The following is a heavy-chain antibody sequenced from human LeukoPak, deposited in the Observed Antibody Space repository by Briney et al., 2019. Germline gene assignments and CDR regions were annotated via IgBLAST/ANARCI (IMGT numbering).Heavy chain of an antibody. Sequence: AGGSLRLSCTDSGFTFSSFWMNWVRQAPGKGLEWVSYISSSGSTIYYADSVKGRFTISRDNAKNSLYLQMNSLRAEDTAVYYCAELGITMIGGVWGKGTTVTISS. D-gene: IGHD3-10*02. CDR1: GFTFSSFW. CDR3: AELGITMIGGV. J-gene: IGHJ6*04. V-gene: IGHV3-48*03. CDR2: ISSSGSTI.